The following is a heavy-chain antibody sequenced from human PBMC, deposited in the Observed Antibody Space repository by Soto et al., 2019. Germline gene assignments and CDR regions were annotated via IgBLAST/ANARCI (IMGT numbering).Heavy chain of an antibody. CDR1: GFTFSSYS. D-gene: IGHD1-26*01. CDR3: ARAGGWELRFADY. V-gene: IGHV3-21*01. Sequence: GGSLRLSCAASGFTFSSYSMNWVRQAPGKGLEWVSSISSSSSYIYYADSVKGRFTISRDNAKNSLYLQMNSLRAEDTAVYYCARAGGWELRFADYWGQGTLVTVSS. CDR2: ISSSSSYI. J-gene: IGHJ4*02.